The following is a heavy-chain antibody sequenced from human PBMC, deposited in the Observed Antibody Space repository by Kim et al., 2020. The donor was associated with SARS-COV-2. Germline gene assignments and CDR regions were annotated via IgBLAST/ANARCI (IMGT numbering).Heavy chain of an antibody. Sequence: SGPTLVNPTQTLTLTCTFSGFSLSTSGMCVSWIRQPPGKALEWLARIDWDDDKYYSTSLKTRLTISKDTSKNQVVLTMTNMDPVDTATYYCARSGRGRYYGDYDVGWYFDLWGRGTLVTVSS. D-gene: IGHD4-17*01. CDR3: ARSGRGRYYGDYDVGWYFDL. J-gene: IGHJ2*01. CDR2: IDWDDDK. V-gene: IGHV2-70*11. CDR1: GFSLSTSGMC.